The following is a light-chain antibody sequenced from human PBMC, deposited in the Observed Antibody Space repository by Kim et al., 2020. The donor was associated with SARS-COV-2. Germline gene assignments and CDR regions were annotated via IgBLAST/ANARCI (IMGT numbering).Light chain of an antibody. CDR3: AAWDDSLKGSV. CDR2: SND. V-gene: IGLV1-44*01. CDR1: ISNIRSDV. Sequence: GQMVTITCSGSISNIRSDVVSWYQQLPGTAPKLLMYSNDYRPSGVPDRFSGSKSGTSASLAISGLQSEDEADYYCAAWDDSLKGSVFGGGTQLTVL. J-gene: IGLJ3*02.